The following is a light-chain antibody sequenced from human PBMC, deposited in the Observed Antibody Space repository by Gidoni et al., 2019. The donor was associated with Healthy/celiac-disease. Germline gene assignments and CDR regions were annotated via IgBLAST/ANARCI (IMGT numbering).Light chain of an antibody. J-gene: IGKJ1*01. V-gene: IGKV1-39*01. CDR3: QQSYSTLWT. CDR1: QSISSY. Sequence: DIQMTQSPSSLSASVGDRVTITCRASQSISSYLNWYQQKPGKAPQLLIYAASSLQSGVPSRFSGSGSWTHFTLIISSLQPEDFATYYCQQSYSTLWTFGQGTKVEIK. CDR2: AAS.